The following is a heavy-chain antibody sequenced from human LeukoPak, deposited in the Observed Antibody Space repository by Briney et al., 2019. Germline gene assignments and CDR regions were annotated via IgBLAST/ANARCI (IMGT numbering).Heavy chain of an antibody. CDR2: IKRDGSEK. CDR3: ARGYGDSIHFDY. Sequence: GGSLRLSCAASSFTFSSYWMSWVRQAPGKGLEWVANIKRDGSEKYYVDSVKGRFTISRDNAKNSLYLQMNSLRAEEAAVYYCARGYGDSIHFDYWGQGTLVTVSS. CDR1: SFTFSSYW. D-gene: IGHD4-17*01. J-gene: IGHJ4*02. V-gene: IGHV3-7*04.